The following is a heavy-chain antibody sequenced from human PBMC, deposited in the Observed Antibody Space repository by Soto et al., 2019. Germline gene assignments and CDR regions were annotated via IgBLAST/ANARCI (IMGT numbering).Heavy chain of an antibody. CDR2: ISYDGGDK. D-gene: IGHD6-13*01. V-gene: IGHV3-30-3*01. Sequence: PGGSLRLSCAASGFTFSSYSMHWVRQTPGKGLEWVADISYDGGDKYYADSVKGRFTVSRDNSKNTLYLQMNSLRAEDTSVYYCADSSSWYPGDYCGQRTLVTVSS. CDR3: ADSSSWYPGDY. J-gene: IGHJ4*02. CDR1: GFTFSSYS.